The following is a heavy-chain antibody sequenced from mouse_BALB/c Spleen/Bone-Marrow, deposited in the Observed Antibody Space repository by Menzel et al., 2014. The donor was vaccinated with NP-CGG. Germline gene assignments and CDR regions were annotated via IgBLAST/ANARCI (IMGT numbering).Heavy chain of an antibody. D-gene: IGHD2-2*01. Sequence: EVKLLESGPGLVKPSQSLSLTCSVTGYSITSGYYWNWIRQFPGNKLEWMGYISYDGSNNYNPSLKNRISITRDTSKNQFFLKLNSVTTEDTATYYCARDGYDKLAWFAYWGQGTLVTVSA. J-gene: IGHJ3*01. V-gene: IGHV3-6*02. CDR3: ARDGYDKLAWFAY. CDR1: GYSITSGYY. CDR2: ISYDGSN.